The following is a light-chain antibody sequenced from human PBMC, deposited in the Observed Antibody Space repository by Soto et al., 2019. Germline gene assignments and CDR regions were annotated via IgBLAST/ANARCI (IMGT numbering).Light chain of an antibody. CDR3: QQYNNWPPIP. V-gene: IGKV3-15*01. CDR2: GAS. Sequence: ENVLTQSPFTLSFSPVERSTLSFIAGQIVYNGYLAWYQQKPGQAPRLLIYGASTRATGIPARFSGSGSGTEFTLTISSLQSEDFAVYYCQQYNNWPPIPFGQGTRLEI. CDR1: QIVYNGY. J-gene: IGKJ5*01.